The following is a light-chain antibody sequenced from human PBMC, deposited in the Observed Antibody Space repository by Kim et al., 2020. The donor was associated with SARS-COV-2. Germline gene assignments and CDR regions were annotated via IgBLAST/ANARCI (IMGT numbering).Light chain of an antibody. CDR1: QSIRSNS. J-gene: IGKJ4*01. Sequence: SPGERAPLSCRASQSIRSNSVAWYQQRPGQAPRLLIYGTSNRASGISDRFSGSGSGTDFTLTISRLEPDDFAVYYCQQYGGSPLTFGGGTKVEIK. V-gene: IGKV3-20*01. CDR3: QQYGGSPLT. CDR2: GTS.